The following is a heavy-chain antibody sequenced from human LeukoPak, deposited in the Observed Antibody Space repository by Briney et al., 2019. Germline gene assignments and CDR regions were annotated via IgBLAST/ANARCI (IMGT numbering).Heavy chain of an antibody. J-gene: IGHJ4*02. CDR3: ARDANPSGDYVYHY. Sequence: PSETLALTCTVSGGSISNYYWSWIRQPPGKGLEWIGYIYYSGSTNYNPSLKSRVTISVDTSKNLFSLNLSCVTAADTAVYYCARDANPSGDYVYHYWGQGALVTVSS. CDR2: IYYSGST. V-gene: IGHV4-59*01. CDR1: GGSISNYY. D-gene: IGHD4-17*01.